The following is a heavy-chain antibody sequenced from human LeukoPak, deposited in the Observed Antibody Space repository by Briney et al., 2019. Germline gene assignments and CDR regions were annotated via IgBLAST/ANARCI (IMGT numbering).Heavy chain of an antibody. CDR1: GYSFSTYW. CDR3: ARCSSWYYDKHFDY. V-gene: IGHV5-51*01. D-gene: IGHD6-13*01. Sequence: GESLKISCQGSGYSFSTYWITWVRQMPGKGLEWMGIIYPGDSDTRYSPSFQGQVTISADKSISTAYLQWSSLKASDTAMYYCARCSSWYYDKHFDYWGQGTLVTVSS. J-gene: IGHJ4*02. CDR2: IYPGDSDT.